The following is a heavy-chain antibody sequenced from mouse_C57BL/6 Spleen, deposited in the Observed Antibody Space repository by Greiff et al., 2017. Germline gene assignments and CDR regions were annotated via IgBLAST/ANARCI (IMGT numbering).Heavy chain of an antibody. D-gene: IGHD2-3*01. CDR3: TTGGYFMDD. CDR2: IDPENGDT. J-gene: IGHJ4*01. CDR1: GFNIKDDY. Sequence: VQLQQSGAELVRPGASVKLSCTASGFNIKDDYMHWVKQRPEQGLEWIGWIDPENGDTEYASKFQGKATITADTSSHTAYLQLSSLTSEDTAVYYCTTGGYFMDDWGQGTSVTGSS. V-gene: IGHV14-4*01.